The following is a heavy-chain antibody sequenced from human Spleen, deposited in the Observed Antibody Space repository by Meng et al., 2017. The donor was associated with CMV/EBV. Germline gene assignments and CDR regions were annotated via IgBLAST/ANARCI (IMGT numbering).Heavy chain of an antibody. CDR2: ISGSDGTI. J-gene: IGHJ4*02. CDR3: ARGSGSPFDY. Sequence: GGSLRLSCAASGFSFSDFYMSWIRQAPGKGLEWVSYISGSDGTIYYADFVRGRFTISRDNAKTSVYLQMDTLRAEDTAVYYCARGSGSPFDYWGQGTLVTVSS. V-gene: IGHV3-11*01. D-gene: IGHD3-10*01. CDR1: GFSFSDFY.